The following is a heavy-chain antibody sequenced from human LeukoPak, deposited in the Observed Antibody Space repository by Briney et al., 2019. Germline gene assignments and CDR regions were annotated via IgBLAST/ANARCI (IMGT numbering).Heavy chain of an antibody. CDR1: GYTFTSYY. CDR2: INPSGGST. Sequence: ASVKVSCKASGYTFTSYYMHWVRQAPGQGLEWMGIINPSGGSTSYAQKFQGRVTMTRDTSTSTVYMELSSLRSEDTAVYHCAREILWFGELYYYGMDVWGQGTTITVSS. J-gene: IGHJ6*02. V-gene: IGHV1-46*01. CDR3: AREILWFGELYYYGMDV. D-gene: IGHD3-10*01.